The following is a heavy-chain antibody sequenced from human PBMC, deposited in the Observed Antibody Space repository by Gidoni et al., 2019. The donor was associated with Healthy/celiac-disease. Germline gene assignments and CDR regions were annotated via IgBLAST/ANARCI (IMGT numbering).Heavy chain of an antibody. D-gene: IGHD3-22*01. Sequence: QVQLQQWGAGLLKPSETLSLTCAVYGGSFSGYYWSWIRQPPGKGLEWIGEINHSGSTNYNPSLKSRVTISVDTSKNQFSLKLSSVTAADTAVYYCARGLVVITHYYYYGMDVWGQGTTVTVSS. J-gene: IGHJ6*02. V-gene: IGHV4-34*01. CDR2: INHSGST. CDR3: ARGLVVITHYYYYGMDV. CDR1: GGSFSGYY.